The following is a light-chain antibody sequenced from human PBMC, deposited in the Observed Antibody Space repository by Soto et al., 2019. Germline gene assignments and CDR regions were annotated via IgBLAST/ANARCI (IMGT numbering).Light chain of an antibody. Sequence: DIQMTQSPPTLSASVGDRVTITCRASQSVSSWLAWYQQKPGKAPTLLIHKESSLESGVSSRFSGSGSGTDFTLTRSSLQADDICTYYCQEYQTFTFGHGTKVEIK. V-gene: IGKV1-5*03. CDR1: QSVSSW. J-gene: IGKJ1*01. CDR3: QEYQTFT. CDR2: KES.